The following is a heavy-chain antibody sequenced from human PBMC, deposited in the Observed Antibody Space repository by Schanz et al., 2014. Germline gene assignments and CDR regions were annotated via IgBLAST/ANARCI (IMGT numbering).Heavy chain of an antibody. CDR2: ISVYHGHT. D-gene: IGHD3-10*01. CDR1: GGTFSSYT. Sequence: QVQLVQSGAEVMKPGSSVKVSCKASGGTFSSYTINWVRQAPGQGLEWMGWISVYHGHTNYAEKVHGRVTMTTDTSTSTAYMELRSLISDDTAGDYCVRDAGWAFGDYHGMDVWGQGTSVTVSS. CDR3: VRDAGWAFGDYHGMDV. V-gene: IGHV1-18*01. J-gene: IGHJ6*02.